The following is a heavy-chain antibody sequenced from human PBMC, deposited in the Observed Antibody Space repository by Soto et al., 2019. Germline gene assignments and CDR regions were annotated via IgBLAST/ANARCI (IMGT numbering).Heavy chain of an antibody. CDR1: GFTFSSYD. D-gene: IGHD6-6*01. Sequence: GGSLRLSCAASGFTFSSYDMHWVRQATGKGLEWASAIGTAGDTYYPGSVKGRFTISRENAKNSLYLQMNSLRAEDTAVYYCARAVSIAAYYYYYGMVVWGQGTTVTVSS. CDR3: ARAVSIAAYYYYYGMVV. J-gene: IGHJ6*02. V-gene: IGHV3-13*01. CDR2: IGTAGDT.